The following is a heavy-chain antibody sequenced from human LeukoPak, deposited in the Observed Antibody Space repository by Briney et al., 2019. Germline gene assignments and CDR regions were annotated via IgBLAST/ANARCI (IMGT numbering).Heavy chain of an antibody. CDR2: IFTTGST. Sequence: SETLSLTCSVSGGSINGGSYYWSWIRQPAGKPLEWIGHIFTTGSTSYNPSLRTRVTISEDTSKNQFSLKLTSVTAADTAVYYCARDVGVEIDYWGQGTLVTVSS. J-gene: IGHJ4*02. V-gene: IGHV4-61*09. CDR3: ARDVGVEIDY. CDR1: GGSINGGSYY. D-gene: IGHD3-10*01.